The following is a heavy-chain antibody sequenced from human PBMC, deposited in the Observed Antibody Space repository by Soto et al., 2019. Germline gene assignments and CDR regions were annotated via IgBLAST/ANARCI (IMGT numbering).Heavy chain of an antibody. CDR1: GFTFSSYA. CDR2: ISGSGGST. J-gene: IGHJ3*02. V-gene: IGHV3-23*01. CDR3: AKVYCSGGSCYRFDAFDI. Sequence: GGSLRLSCAASGFTFSSYAMSWVRQAPGKGLEWVSAISGSGGSTYYADSVKGRFTISRDNSKNTLYLQMNSLRAEDTDVYYCAKVYCSGGSCYRFDAFDIWGQGTMVTVSS. D-gene: IGHD2-15*01.